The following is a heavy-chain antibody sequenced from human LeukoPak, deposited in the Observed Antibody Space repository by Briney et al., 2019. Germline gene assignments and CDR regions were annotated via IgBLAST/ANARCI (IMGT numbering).Heavy chain of an antibody. CDR3: AREPSMVRGVQGDTFDY. V-gene: IGHV1-2*02. J-gene: IGHJ4*02. Sequence: ASVKVSCKASGYTFTGYHMHWVRQAPGQGLEWMGWINPNSGGTNYAQKFQGRVTMTRDTSISTAYMELSRLRSDDTAVYYCAREPSMVRGVQGDTFDYWGQGTLVTVSS. D-gene: IGHD3-10*01. CDR1: GYTFTGYH. CDR2: INPNSGGT.